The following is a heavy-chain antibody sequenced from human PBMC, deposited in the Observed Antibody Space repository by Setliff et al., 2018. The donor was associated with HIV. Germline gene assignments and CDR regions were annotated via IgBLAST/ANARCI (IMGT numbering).Heavy chain of an antibody. J-gene: IGHJ5*02. CDR2: IYYSGST. D-gene: IGHD3-22*01. Sequence: SETLSLTCNVSGFSFRNSFYNWGWIRQPPGKGLEWIGTIYYSGSTYYNPSLKSRVTISVDTSKNQYSPKLSSATAADAAVYYCASRVYYYDSSGYLREEGFDPWGQGTLVTVSS. V-gene: IGHV4-39*01. CDR1: GFSFRNSFYN. CDR3: ASRVYYYDSSGYLREEGFDP.